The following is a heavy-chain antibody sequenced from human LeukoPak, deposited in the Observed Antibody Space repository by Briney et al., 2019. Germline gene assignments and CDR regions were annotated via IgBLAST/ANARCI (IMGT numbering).Heavy chain of an antibody. V-gene: IGHV3-23*01. CDR3: ARDLRGLTGIY. Sequence: GGSLRLSCAASGFTFSSYAMSWVRQAPGKGLEWVSAISGSGGSTYYADSVKGRFTISRDNSKNTLYLQMNSLRAEDTAVYYCARDLRGLTGIYWGQGTLVTVSS. D-gene: IGHD3-10*01. J-gene: IGHJ4*02. CDR1: GFTFSSYA. CDR2: ISGSGGST.